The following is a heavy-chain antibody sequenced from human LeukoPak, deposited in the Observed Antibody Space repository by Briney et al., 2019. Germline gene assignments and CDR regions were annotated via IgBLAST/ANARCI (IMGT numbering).Heavy chain of an antibody. J-gene: IGHJ3*02. V-gene: IGHV7-4-1*02. CDR3: ASDLRDSYGDYQPDDAFDI. D-gene: IGHD4-17*01. Sequence: GASVKVSCKASGYTFTNYAMSWVRQAPGQGLEWMGWINTNTGNPTYAQGFTGRFVFSLETSVSTAYLQISSLKAEDTAVYYCASDLRDSYGDYQPDDAFDIWGQGTMVTVSS. CDR2: INTNTGNP. CDR1: GYTFTNYA.